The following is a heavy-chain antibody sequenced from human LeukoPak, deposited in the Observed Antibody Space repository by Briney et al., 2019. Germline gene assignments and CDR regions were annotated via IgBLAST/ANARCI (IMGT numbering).Heavy chain of an antibody. CDR1: GFTFSSYG. D-gene: IGHD6-19*01. CDR2: ISGSGGST. CDR3: AKDASGWGLRTIDY. V-gene: IGHV3-23*01. J-gene: IGHJ4*02. Sequence: PGGSLRLSCAASGFTFSSYGMSWVRQAPGKGLEWVSAISGSGGSTYYADSVKGRFTISRDNSKNTLYLQMNSLRAEDTAVYYCAKDASGWGLRTIDYWGQGNLVTVSS.